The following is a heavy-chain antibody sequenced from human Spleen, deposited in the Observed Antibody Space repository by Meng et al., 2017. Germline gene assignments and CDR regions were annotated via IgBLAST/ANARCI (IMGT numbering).Heavy chain of an antibody. CDR1: GFTFSTYA. J-gene: IGHJ3*02. D-gene: IGHD1-1*01. CDR2: ISSNRGGST. V-gene: IGHV3-23*01. Sequence: GESPKISCEASGFTFSTYAMNWVRQAPGKGLEWVSCISSNRGGSTYYTDSVKGRFTISRDNSKNTLYLQMSSLRAEDTAVYYCAKDQGGNWNDAFDIWGQGTMVTVSS. CDR3: AKDQGGNWNDAFDI.